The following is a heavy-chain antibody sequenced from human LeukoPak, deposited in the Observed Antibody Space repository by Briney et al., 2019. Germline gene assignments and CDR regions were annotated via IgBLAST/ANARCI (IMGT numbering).Heavy chain of an antibody. CDR1: GGTLTSYT. CDR3: ARGGDISGYYYFYPSYNWFYT. Sequence: GASVTVSRKASGGTLTSYTISWVRQAPGQGLEWMGGIIPIFGTANYAQKFQGRVTITADESTTTAYMDLSSLRSEDTALYYCARGGDISGYYYFYPSYNWFYTWGQGTLVTVSS. V-gene: IGHV1-69*13. CDR2: IIPIFGTA. J-gene: IGHJ5*02. D-gene: IGHD3-22*01.